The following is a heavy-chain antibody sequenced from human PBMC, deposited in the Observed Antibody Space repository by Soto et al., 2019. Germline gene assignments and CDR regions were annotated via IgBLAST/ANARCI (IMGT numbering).Heavy chain of an antibody. D-gene: IGHD3-16*02. CDR2: ISGSGGST. CDR3: AKASISGGLMITFGGVIAPLGLYGMDV. J-gene: IGHJ6*02. CDR1: GFTFSSYA. V-gene: IGHV3-23*01. Sequence: GGSLRLSCAASGFTFSSYAMSWVRQAPGKGLEWVSAISGSGGSTYYADSVKGRFTISRDNSKNTLYPQMNSLRAEDTAVYYCAKASISGGLMITFGGVIAPLGLYGMDVRGQGTTVTVSS.